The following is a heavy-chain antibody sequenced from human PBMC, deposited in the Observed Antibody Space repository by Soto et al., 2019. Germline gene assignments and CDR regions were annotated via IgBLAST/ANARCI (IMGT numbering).Heavy chain of an antibody. V-gene: IGHV4-30-4*01. CDR2: IHSSGSI. CDR3: ARDLDGLHDDTSGPFPRPG. Sequence: SSETLSLTCTVSGGSISSDDYYWSWIRQAPGRGLEWIGYIHSSGSIYYNPSLKSRATMSIDTAGNQFSLKVSSVTVADTAVYYCARDLDGLHDDTSGPFPRPGWGQGTLVTVSS. D-gene: IGHD3-22*01. J-gene: IGHJ1*01. CDR1: GGSISSDDYY.